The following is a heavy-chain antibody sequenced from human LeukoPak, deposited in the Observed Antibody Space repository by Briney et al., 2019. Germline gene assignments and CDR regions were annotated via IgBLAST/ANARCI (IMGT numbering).Heavy chain of an antibody. CDR3: ARAGGWLQLIGS. D-gene: IGHD5-24*01. J-gene: IGHJ5*02. V-gene: IGHV1-8*01. CDR1: GYTSTSYD. Sequence: ASVKVSCKASGYTSTSYDINWVRQATGQGLEWMGWMDPNSGNTGYAQKFQGRVTMTRNTSISTAYMELSSLRSEDTAVYYCARAGGWLQLIGSWGQGTLVTVSS. CDR2: MDPNSGNT.